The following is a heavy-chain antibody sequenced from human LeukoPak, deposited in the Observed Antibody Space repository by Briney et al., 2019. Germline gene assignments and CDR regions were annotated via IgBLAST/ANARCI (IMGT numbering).Heavy chain of an antibody. CDR3: ARDWYSYGQTYGMDV. CDR2: ISSSGSTI. V-gene: IGHV3-48*04. D-gene: IGHD5-18*01. J-gene: IGHJ6*02. CDR1: GFTFSTYN. Sequence: PGGSLRLSCAASGFTFSTYNMNWVRQAPGKGLEWVSYISSSGSTIYYADSVKGRFTISRDNAKNSLYLQMNSLRAEDTAVYYCARDWYSYGQTYGMDVWGQGTTVTVSS.